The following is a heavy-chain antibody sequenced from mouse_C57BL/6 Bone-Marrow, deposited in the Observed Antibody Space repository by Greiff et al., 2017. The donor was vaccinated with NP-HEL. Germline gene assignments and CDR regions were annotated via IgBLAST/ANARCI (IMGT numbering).Heavy chain of an antibody. CDR2: IDPSDSYT. CDR3: AREGMGFDY. V-gene: IGHV1-69*01. J-gene: IGHJ2*01. CDR1: GYTFTSYW. Sequence: QVQLQQSGAELVMPGASVKLSCKASGYTFTSYWMHWVKQRPGQGLEWIGEIDPSDSYTNYNQKFKGKSTLTVDKSSSTAYMQLSSLTSEDSAVYYCAREGMGFDYWGQGTTLTVSS.